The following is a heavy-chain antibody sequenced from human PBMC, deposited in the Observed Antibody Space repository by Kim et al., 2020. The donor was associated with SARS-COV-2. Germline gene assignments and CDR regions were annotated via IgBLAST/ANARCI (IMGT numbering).Heavy chain of an antibody. D-gene: IGHD3-10*01. V-gene: IGHV4-31*02. J-gene: IGHJ4*02. Sequence: RPSIKSRLTISQDTSKNQVSLRLISVTAADTAVYYCARALYFGEHAYFDYWGQGTLVTVSS. CDR3: ARALYFGEHAYFDY.